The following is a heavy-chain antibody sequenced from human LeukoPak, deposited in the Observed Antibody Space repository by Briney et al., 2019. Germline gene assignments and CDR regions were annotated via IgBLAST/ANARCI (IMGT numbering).Heavy chain of an antibody. CDR2: ISSRGDII. J-gene: IGHJ4*02. CDR1: GFIFSNNE. CDR3: ARILTGYYVIPDDF. V-gene: IGHV3-48*03. Sequence: GGSLRLSCAASGFIFSNNEMNWVRQAPGKGLEWVSYISSRGDIIYYAGSAKGRFTISRDNAKDSLYLQMDNLRAEDTAIYYCARILTGYYVIPDDFWGQGTLVTVSS. D-gene: IGHD3-9*01.